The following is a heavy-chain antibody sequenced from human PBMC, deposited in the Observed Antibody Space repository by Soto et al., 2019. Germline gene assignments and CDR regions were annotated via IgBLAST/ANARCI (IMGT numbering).Heavy chain of an antibody. CDR1: GFSLSTSGVG. Sequence: SGPTLVKPTQTLTLTCTFSGFSLSTSGVGVGWIRQPPGKALEWLALIYWNDDKRYSPSLKSRLTITKDTSKNQVVLTMTNMDPVDTATYYCAQTVYCTNGVCFDYWGQGTLVTVSS. D-gene: IGHD2-8*01. V-gene: IGHV2-5*01. J-gene: IGHJ4*02. CDR2: IYWNDDK. CDR3: AQTVYCTNGVCFDY.